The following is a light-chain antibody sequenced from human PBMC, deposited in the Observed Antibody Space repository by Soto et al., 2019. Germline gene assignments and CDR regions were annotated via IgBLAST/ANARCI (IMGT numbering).Light chain of an antibody. CDR2: GAS. Sequence: EIVMTQSPATLSVSPGERATLSCRARQSVSSKLAWYQQKPGQGPRRLIYGASTRATGIPARVSGSGSGTEFTLTISSLQSEDFAVYYCQHYSTCPWTFGQGTKVEIK. J-gene: IGKJ1*01. V-gene: IGKV3-15*01. CDR1: QSVSSK. CDR3: QHYSTCPWT.